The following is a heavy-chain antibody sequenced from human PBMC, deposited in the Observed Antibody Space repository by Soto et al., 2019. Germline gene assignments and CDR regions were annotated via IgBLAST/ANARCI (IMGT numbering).Heavy chain of an antibody. CDR3: ARVPGAGGTGRHFFDP. CDR2: VYHSGNT. Sequence: SETLSLTCYVSGGSINDTNYYWGWLRQPPGKGLEGIGTVYHSGNTYYNPSLKSRITISVDTSRNDFSLNVRSVTAADKSVYYCARVPGAGGTGRHFFDPWGQGTLVTVSS. V-gene: IGHV4-39*01. D-gene: IGHD1-1*01. CDR1: GGSINDTNYY. J-gene: IGHJ5*02.